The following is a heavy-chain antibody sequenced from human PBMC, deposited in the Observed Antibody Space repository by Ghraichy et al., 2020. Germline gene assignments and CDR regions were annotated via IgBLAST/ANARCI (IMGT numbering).Heavy chain of an antibody. J-gene: IGHJ6*03. CDR2: ISNTGST. CDR1: GDSVNTDTHY. D-gene: IGHD2-2*02. V-gene: IGHV4-61*02. Sequence: LRLSCTVSGDSVNTDTHYWNWIRQPAGKGLEWIGRISNTGSTKYNPSLRGRVFISLDASKNQFSLELTSVTAADTAMYYCARSSEYQMLYGPYNYYMDVWGKGTTVTVSS. CDR3: ARSSEYQMLYGPYNYYMDV.